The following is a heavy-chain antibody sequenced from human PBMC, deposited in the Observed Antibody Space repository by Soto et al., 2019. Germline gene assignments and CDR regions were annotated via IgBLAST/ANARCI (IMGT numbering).Heavy chain of an antibody. CDR2: ISSSSSYI. Sequence: EVQLVESGGGLVKPGGSLRLSCAASGFTFSSYSMNWVRQAPGKGLEWVSSISSSSSYIYYADSVKGRFTISRDNTKNSLYLQMNSLRAEDTAVYYCASPGIYSSSSRGGYWGQGTLVTVSS. CDR3: ASPGIYSSSSRGGY. CDR1: GFTFSSYS. V-gene: IGHV3-21*01. D-gene: IGHD6-6*01. J-gene: IGHJ4*02.